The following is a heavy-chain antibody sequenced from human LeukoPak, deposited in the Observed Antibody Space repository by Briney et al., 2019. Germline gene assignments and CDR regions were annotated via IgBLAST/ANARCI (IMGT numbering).Heavy chain of an antibody. J-gene: IGHJ4*02. V-gene: IGHV3-74*01. Sequence: PGGSPRLSCVASGFSLSGYWMYWVRQAPGKGLMYISRNNGDGSTTNYADVVKGRFTMSRDNVKNTLYLQMNSLRVEDTAVYYCASVIAAAAVGYWGQGTLVTVSS. D-gene: IGHD6-13*01. CDR2: NNGDGSTT. CDR3: ASVIAAAAVGY. CDR1: GFSLSGYW.